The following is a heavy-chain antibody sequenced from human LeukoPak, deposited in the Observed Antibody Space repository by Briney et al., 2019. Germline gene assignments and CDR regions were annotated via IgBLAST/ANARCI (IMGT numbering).Heavy chain of an antibody. CDR1: GGSFSGYT. V-gene: IGHV4-34*01. J-gene: IGHJ4*02. D-gene: IGHD6-19*01. CDR2: INHSGST. Sequence: SSETLSLTCAVYGGSFSGYTWSWIRQPPGKGLEWIGEINHSGSTNYNPSLKSRVTTSVDTSKNQFSLRLSSVTAADTAVYYCAREVIAVAGTFNYWGQGTLVTVSS. CDR3: AREVIAVAGTFNY.